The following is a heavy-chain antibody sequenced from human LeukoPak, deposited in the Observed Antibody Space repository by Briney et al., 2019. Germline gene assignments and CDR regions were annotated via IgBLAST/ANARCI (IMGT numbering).Heavy chain of an antibody. CDR3: ARGKRFGELWIYYYMDV. J-gene: IGHJ6*03. CDR1: GFTFSSYE. V-gene: IGHV3-7*01. CDR2: IKQDGSEK. Sequence: PGGSLRLSCAASGFTFSSYEMNWVRQAPGKGLEWVANIKQDGSEKYYVDSVKGRFTISRDNAKNSLYLQMNSLRAEDTAVYYCARGKRFGELWIYYYMDVWGKGTTVTVSS. D-gene: IGHD3-10*01.